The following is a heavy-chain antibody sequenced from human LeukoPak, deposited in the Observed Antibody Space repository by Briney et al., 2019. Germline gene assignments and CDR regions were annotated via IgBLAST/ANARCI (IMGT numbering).Heavy chain of an antibody. CDR3: ARDGEDGSGSYQLGY. CDR2: INPNSGGT. D-gene: IGHD1-26*01. V-gene: IGHV1-2*06. Sequence: ASVKVFCKASGYTFTSYYMHWVRQAPGQGLEWMGRINPNSGGTNYAQKFQGRVTMTRDTSISTAYMELSRLRSDDTAVYYCARDGEDGSGSYQLGYWGQGTLVTVSS. J-gene: IGHJ4*02. CDR1: GYTFTSYY.